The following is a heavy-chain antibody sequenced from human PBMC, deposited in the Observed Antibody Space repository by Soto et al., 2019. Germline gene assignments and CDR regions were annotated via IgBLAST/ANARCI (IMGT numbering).Heavy chain of an antibody. CDR2: LSYSEST. CDR3: AHRRVETPFDY. V-gene: IGHV4-59*01. CDR1: GDSISGYS. J-gene: IGHJ4*02. Sequence: SETLSLTCTVSGDSISGYSWSWIWQPPGKGLEWIGYLSYSESTTSTPSLKSRLTITKDTSKNQVVLTMTNMDPVGTATYYCAHRRVETPFDYWGQGTLVTVSS. D-gene: IGHD1-1*01.